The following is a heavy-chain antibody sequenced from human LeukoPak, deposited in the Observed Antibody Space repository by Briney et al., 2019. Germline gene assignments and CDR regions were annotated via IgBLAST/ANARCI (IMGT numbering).Heavy chain of an antibody. CDR1: GGSISSYY. J-gene: IGHJ6*02. CDR3: ARGGGIRDYYSMDV. D-gene: IGHD1-14*01. Sequence: PSETLSLTCTVSGGSISSYYWSWIRQPPGKGLEWIGYIYYSGSTNYNPSLKSRVTISVDTSKNQFSLKLSSVTAADTAVYYCARGGGIRDYYSMDVWGQGTTVTVSS. CDR2: IYYSGST. V-gene: IGHV4-59*01.